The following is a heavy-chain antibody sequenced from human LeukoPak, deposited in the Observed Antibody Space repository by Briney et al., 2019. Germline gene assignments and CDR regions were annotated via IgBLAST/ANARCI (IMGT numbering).Heavy chain of an antibody. V-gene: IGHV1-8*01. CDR1: GYTFTSYD. J-gene: IGHJ3*02. Sequence: ASVKVSCKASGYTFTSYDINWVRQATGQGLEWMGWTNPNSGNTGYAQKFQGRVTMTRNTSISTAYMELSSLRSEDTAVYYCARSALPDDAFDIWGQGTMVTVSS. CDR2: TNPNSGNT. D-gene: IGHD1-14*01. CDR3: ARSALPDDAFDI.